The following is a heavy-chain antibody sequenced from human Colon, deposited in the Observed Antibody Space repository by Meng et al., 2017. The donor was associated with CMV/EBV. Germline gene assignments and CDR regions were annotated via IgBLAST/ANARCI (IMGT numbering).Heavy chain of an antibody. J-gene: IGHJ4*02. CDR2: IISSGGRT. D-gene: IGHD1-1*01. Sequence: CAAAGLHCSSYAMSWVRQAPGKGLEWVSCIISSGGRTYYADSVKGRFTISRDNSKNTLYLQMNSLRAEDTAIYYCAKDLGTTGLFGYWGQGSLVTVSS. CDR3: AKDLGTTGLFGY. CDR1: GLHCSSYA. V-gene: IGHV3-23*01.